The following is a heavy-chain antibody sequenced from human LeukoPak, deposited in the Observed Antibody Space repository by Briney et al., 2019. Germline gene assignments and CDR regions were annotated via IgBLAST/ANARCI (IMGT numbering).Heavy chain of an antibody. CDR3: ARSVYGSGSSYFDY. J-gene: IGHJ4*02. Sequence: SVKVSCKASGGTFSSYAISWVRQAPGQGLEWMGRIIPIFGIANYAQKFQGRVTITADKSPSTAYMELSSLRSEDTAVHYCARSVYGSGSSYFDYWGQGTLVTVSS. CDR2: IIPIFGIA. CDR1: GGTFSSYA. D-gene: IGHD3-10*01. V-gene: IGHV1-69*04.